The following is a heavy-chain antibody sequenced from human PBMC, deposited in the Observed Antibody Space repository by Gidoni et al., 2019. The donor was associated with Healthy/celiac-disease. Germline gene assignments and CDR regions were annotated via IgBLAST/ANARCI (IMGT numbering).Heavy chain of an antibody. CDR1: GFTFDDYA. J-gene: IGHJ4*02. Sequence: EVQLVESGGGLVQPGRSLRLSCAASGFTFDDYAMHWVRQAPGKGLEWVSGISWNSGSIGYADSVKGRFTISRDNAKNSLYLQMNSLRAEDTALYYCAKGPDMMVTDYFDYWGQGTLVTVSS. CDR2: ISWNSGSI. D-gene: IGHD5-18*01. V-gene: IGHV3-9*01. CDR3: AKGPDMMVTDYFDY.